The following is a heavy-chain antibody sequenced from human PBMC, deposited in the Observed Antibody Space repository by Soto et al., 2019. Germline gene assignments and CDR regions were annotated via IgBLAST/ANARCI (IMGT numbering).Heavy chain of an antibody. CDR3: ARQEPDAAGPRDAFDI. CDR2: IYYSGST. J-gene: IGHJ3*02. CDR1: GSSISSYY. D-gene: IGHD2-2*01. Sequence: SETLSLTCTVSGSSISSYYWSWIRQPPGKGLEWIGYIYYSGSTNYNPSLKSRVTISVDTSKSQFSLNLSSVTAADTAVYYCARQEPDAAGPRDAFDIWGQGTMVTVSS. V-gene: IGHV4-59*08.